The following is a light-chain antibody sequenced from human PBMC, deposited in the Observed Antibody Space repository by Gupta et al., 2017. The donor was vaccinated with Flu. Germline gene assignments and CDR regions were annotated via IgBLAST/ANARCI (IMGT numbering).Light chain of an antibody. Sequence: ATLSCRASQTISSIYLAWYQQKPGQAPRLLIYGASSRATGVPDRFSGSGSGTDFTLTISRLEPGDFAVYYCQQYGSSPPWTFGQGTKVEIK. V-gene: IGKV3-20*01. CDR1: QTISSIY. J-gene: IGKJ1*01. CDR2: GAS. CDR3: QQYGSSPPWT.